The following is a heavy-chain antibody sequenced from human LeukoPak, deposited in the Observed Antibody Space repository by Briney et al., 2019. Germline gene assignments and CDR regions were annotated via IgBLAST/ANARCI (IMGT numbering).Heavy chain of an antibody. D-gene: IGHD2-2*02. CDR1: GGTFSSYA. CDR3: ARGYIVVVPAAIDYYYMDV. J-gene: IGHJ6*03. CDR2: IIPIFGTA. V-gene: IGHV1-69*05. Sequence: SVKVSCKASGGTFSSYAVSWVRQAPGQGLEWMGGIIPIFGTANYAQKFQGRVTITTDESTSTAYMELSSLRSEDTAVYYCARGYIVVVPAAIDYYYMDVWGKGTTVTVSS.